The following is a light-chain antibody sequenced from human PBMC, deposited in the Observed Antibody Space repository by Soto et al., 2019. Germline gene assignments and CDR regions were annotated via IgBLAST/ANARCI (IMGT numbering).Light chain of an antibody. CDR2: GAS. CDR3: QQYGSSPPLT. CDR1: QSVSSSY. V-gene: IGKV3-20*01. Sequence: EIVLTQSPGTLSLSPGERATLSCRASQSVSSSYLAWYQQKPGQAPRLLIYGASSRATCIPDRFSGSGSGTDFTLTISRLEPEDFAVYYCQQYGSSPPLTFGQGTRLEIK. J-gene: IGKJ5*01.